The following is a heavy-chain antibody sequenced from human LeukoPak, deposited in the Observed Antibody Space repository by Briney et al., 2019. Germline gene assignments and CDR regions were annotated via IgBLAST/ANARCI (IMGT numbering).Heavy chain of an antibody. J-gene: IGHJ4*02. CDR1: GYTFTSYG. V-gene: IGHV1-18*01. CDR2: INAYNGNT. Sequence: ASVNVSCKASGYTFTSYGISWVRQAPGQGLEWMGWINAYNGNTNYAQKLQGRVTMTTDTSTSTAYMELRSLRSDDTAVYYCARGGHMIAARFGKNDYWGQGTLVTVSS. D-gene: IGHD6-6*01. CDR3: ARGGHMIAARFGKNDY.